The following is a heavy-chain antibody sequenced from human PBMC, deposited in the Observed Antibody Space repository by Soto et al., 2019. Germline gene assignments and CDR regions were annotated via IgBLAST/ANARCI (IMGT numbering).Heavy chain of an antibody. CDR1: GFTFSSYS. J-gene: IGHJ6*03. CDR2: ISSSSSTI. D-gene: IGHD5-12*01. V-gene: IGHV3-48*01. Sequence: EVQLVESGGGLVQPGGSLRLSCAASGFTFSSYSMNWVRQAPGKGLEWVSYISSSSSTIYYADSVKGRFTIYRDNAKNSLYLQMNSLRAEDTAVYYCARATEERGYSGYDSGHYYYYYMDVWGKGTTVTVSS. CDR3: ARATEERGYSGYDSGHYYYYYMDV.